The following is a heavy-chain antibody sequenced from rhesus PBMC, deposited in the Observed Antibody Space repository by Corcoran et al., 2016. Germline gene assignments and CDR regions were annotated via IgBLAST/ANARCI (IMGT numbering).Heavy chain of an antibody. CDR1: GGSISGYY. CDR3: ARSHTVTTPLDS. V-gene: IGHV4-165*02. D-gene: IGHD4-23*01. Sequence: QVQLQESGPGLVTPSETLSLTCALSGGSISGYYCNWIRQPPGRGLEWIAYICGRSRSTYNNYSVKRRVTRSTDQSKNQLALKLSAGTAADTAVYYCARSHTVTTPLDSWGQGVLVTVSS. J-gene: IGHJ4*01. CDR2: ICGRSRST.